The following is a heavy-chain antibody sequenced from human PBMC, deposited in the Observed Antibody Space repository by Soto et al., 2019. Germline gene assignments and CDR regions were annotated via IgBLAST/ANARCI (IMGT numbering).Heavy chain of an antibody. J-gene: IGHJ6*02. V-gene: IGHV3-30-3*01. Sequence: QVQLVESGGGVVQPGRSLRLSCAASGFTFSSYAMHWVRQAPGKGLEWVAVISYDGSRKYYADSVKGRLIISRDNYENTLYLQMNRLRAEDTAVYYCARVATTGTTHYYYYGMDVWGQGTTVTVSS. CDR2: ISYDGSRK. D-gene: IGHD1-1*01. CDR1: GFTFSSYA. CDR3: ARVATTGTTHYYYYGMDV.